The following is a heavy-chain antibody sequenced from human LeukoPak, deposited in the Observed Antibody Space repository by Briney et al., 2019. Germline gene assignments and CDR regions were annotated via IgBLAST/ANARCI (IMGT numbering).Heavy chain of an antibody. Sequence: ASETLSLTCSVSGGSISRSTYYWGWIRQPPGKGLEWIGSSYYSGSTHYNPSLESRVAISVDTSKNQFSLKLSSVTAADTAVYYCARQLYGSDYWGQGTRVTVSS. CDR3: ARQLYGSDY. CDR2: SYYSGST. J-gene: IGHJ4*02. D-gene: IGHD4-17*01. V-gene: IGHV4-39*01. CDR1: GGSISRSTYY.